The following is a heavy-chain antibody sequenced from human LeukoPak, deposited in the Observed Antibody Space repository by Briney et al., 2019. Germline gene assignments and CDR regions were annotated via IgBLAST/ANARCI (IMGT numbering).Heavy chain of an antibody. Sequence: SETLSLTCTVSGGSISSSSYYWGWIRQPPGKGLAWIGSIYYSGSTYYNPSLKSRVTISVDTSKNQFSLKLSSVTAADTAVYYCARKKYDRRYNWFDPWGQGTLVTVSS. CDR3: ARKKYDRRYNWFDP. CDR2: IYYSGST. D-gene: IGHD3-9*01. V-gene: IGHV4-39*07. CDR1: GGSISSSSYY. J-gene: IGHJ5*02.